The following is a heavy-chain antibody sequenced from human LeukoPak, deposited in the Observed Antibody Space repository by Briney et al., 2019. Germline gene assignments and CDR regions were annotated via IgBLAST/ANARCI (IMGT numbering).Heavy chain of an antibody. CDR1: GGSVSSRSFY. CDR3: ARDVSYSGSFR. V-gene: IGHV4-61*01. CDR2: IYYTGST. D-gene: IGHD1-26*01. Sequence: SETLSLTCSVSGGSVSSRSFYWSWTRQPPGKGLEWIGNIYYTGSTNYNPSLKSRVTISMDRSKNQFSLKLSSVTAADTAVYFCARDVSYSGSFRWGQGALVTVSS. J-gene: IGHJ4*02.